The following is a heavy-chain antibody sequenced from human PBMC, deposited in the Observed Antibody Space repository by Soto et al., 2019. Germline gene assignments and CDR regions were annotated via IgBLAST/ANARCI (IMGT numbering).Heavy chain of an antibody. J-gene: IGHJ4*02. CDR2: VSGSGGDT. CDR1: GFTFNNYA. CDR3: AKGTANDPRVYDY. V-gene: IGHV3-23*01. Sequence: EVQVLESGGGLIQPGGSLKLSCAASGFTFNNYAMAWVRQAPGKGLEWVSSVSGSGGDTFYADSLKGRFTISRDNSKKTLYLQMDSLRAEDTAVYFCAKGTANDPRVYDYWGLGNLVTVSS. D-gene: IGHD1-1*01.